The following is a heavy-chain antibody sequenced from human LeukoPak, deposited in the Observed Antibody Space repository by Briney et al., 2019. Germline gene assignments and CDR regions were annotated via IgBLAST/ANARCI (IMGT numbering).Heavy chain of an antibody. CDR1: GGSISSNSYY. CDR3: ARNRYYYGSRNYGVPTWFDP. CDR2: IYYSGST. V-gene: IGHV4-39*02. J-gene: IGHJ5*02. Sequence: SETLSLTYTVSGGSISSNSYYWGWIRQSPGKGLEWIGSIYYSGSTYYKPSLKSRLTISVDTSKNHFSLKLSSVTAADTAVYYCARNRYYYGSRNYGVPTWFDPWGQGTLVTVSS. D-gene: IGHD3-10*01.